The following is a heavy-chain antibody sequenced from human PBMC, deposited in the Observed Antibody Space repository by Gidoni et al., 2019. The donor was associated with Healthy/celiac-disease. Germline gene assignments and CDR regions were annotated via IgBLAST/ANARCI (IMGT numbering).Heavy chain of an antibody. CDR1: GFTFSSYS. CDR2: ITGSSSTI. Sequence: EVQLVESGGGLVQPGGSLRLSCAASGFTFSSYSVNWVSQAPGKGLEWISYITGSSSTIYYADSVKGRFTISRDNAKNSLYLQMNSLRDEDTAVYYCASGSRYCSGGGCYSSSLYYFDYWGQGTLVTVSS. V-gene: IGHV3-48*02. D-gene: IGHD2-15*01. J-gene: IGHJ4*02. CDR3: ASGSRYCSGGGCYSSSLYYFDY.